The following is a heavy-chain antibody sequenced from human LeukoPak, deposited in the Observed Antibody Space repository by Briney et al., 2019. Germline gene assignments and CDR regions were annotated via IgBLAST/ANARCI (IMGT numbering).Heavy chain of an antibody. V-gene: IGHV4-61*01. J-gene: IGHJ4*02. Sequence: SETLSLTCTVSGYSISSGYYWGWIRRPPGKGLENIGYIHSSGSTNYNPSYKSRVTVSLEMSKNQFSLSLSSVTAADTAVYYCARDPGDTDWYNFDFWGQGILVTVSS. CDR2: IHSSGST. CDR3: ARDPGDTDWYNFDF. CDR1: GYSISSGYY. D-gene: IGHD3-9*01.